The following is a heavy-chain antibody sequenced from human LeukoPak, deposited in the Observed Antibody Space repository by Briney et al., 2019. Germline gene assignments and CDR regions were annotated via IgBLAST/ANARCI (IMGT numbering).Heavy chain of an antibody. CDR2: MNPNSSNT. CDR3: ARDTGSEVVSVYYYYGMDV. V-gene: IGHV1-8*01. Sequence: ASVKVSCKASGYTFTSYDINWVRQATGQGLEWMGWMNPNSSNTGYAQKFQGRVTMTRNTSISTAYMELSSLRSEDTAVYYCARDTGSEVVSVYYYYGMDVWGQGTTVTVSS. J-gene: IGHJ6*02. CDR1: GYTFTSYD. D-gene: IGHD2-15*01.